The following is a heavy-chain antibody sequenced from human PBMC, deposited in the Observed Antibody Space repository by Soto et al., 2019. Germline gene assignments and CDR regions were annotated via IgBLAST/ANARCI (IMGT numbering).Heavy chain of an antibody. D-gene: IGHD2-21*02. CDR2: IIPIFGTA. Sequence: ASVKVSCKASGGTFSSYAISWVRQAPGQGLEWMGGIIPIFGTANYAQKFQGRVTITADESTSTAYMELSSLRSEDTAVYYCARAVVTRFRMVYYYYGMDFWGQGTTVTVSS. CDR3: ARAVVTRFRMVYYYYGMDF. J-gene: IGHJ6*02. CDR1: GGTFSSYA. V-gene: IGHV1-69*13.